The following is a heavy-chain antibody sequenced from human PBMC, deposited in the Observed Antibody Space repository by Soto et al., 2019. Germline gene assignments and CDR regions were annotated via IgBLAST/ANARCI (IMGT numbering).Heavy chain of an antibody. CDR2: IYYSGST. V-gene: IGHV4-31*03. J-gene: IGHJ6*02. D-gene: IGHD3-10*01. Sequence: QVQLQESGPGLVKPSQTLSLTCTVSGGSISSGGYYWSWIRQHPGKGLEWIGYIYYSGSTYYNPSLKSRVTISVDTSKHQFSLKLSSVTAADTAVYYCARETGAPYGPGDGMDVWGQGTTVTVSS. CDR1: GGSISSGGYY. CDR3: ARETGAPYGPGDGMDV.